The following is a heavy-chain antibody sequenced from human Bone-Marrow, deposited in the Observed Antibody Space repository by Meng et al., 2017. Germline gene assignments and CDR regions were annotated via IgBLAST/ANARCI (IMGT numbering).Heavy chain of an antibody. CDR2: FDPEDGET. CDR3: ATILVVPHAFDI. V-gene: IGHV1-24*01. CDR1: GYTLTELS. Sequence: ASVKVSCKVSGYTLTELSMHWLRQAPGKGLEWMGGFDPEDGETIYAQKFQGRVTMTEDTSTDTAYMELSSLRSEDTAVYYCATILVVPHAFDIWGQGTMVTISS. D-gene: IGHD3-22*01. J-gene: IGHJ3*02.